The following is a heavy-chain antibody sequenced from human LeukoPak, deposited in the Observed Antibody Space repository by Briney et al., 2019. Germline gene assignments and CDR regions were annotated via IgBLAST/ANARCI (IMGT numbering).Heavy chain of an antibody. V-gene: IGHV3-30-3*01. D-gene: IGHD5-12*01. Sequence: QPGGSRRLSCADSGFTFSSYAMHWVRQAPGKGLEWVAVISYDGSNKYYADSVKGRFTISRDNSKNTLYLQMNSLRAEDTAVYYCARANGYSGYDPYYYYYGMDVWGQGTTVTVSS. CDR2: ISYDGSNK. J-gene: IGHJ6*02. CDR1: GFTFSSYA. CDR3: ARANGYSGYDPYYYYYGMDV.